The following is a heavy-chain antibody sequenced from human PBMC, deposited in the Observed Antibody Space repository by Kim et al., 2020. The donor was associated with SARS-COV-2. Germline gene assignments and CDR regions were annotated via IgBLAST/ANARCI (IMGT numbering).Heavy chain of an antibody. J-gene: IGHJ6*02. CDR1: GFSFTNYA. Sequence: GGSLRLSCSASGFSFTNYAMTWVRQAPGKGLEWVSVISTSGDNTDYADSVKGRFTISRDDSKSTVNVQMNSLRVEDTAIYYCAKSLGYGAAYPYDGMDFWGRGTMVTVAS. CDR2: ISTSGDNT. V-gene: IGHV3-23*01. CDR3: AKSLGYGAAYPYDGMDF. D-gene: IGHD5-18*01.